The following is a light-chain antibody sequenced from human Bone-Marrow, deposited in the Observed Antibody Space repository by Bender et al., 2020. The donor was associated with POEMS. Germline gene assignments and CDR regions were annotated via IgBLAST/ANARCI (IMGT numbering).Light chain of an antibody. J-gene: IGLJ1*01. Sequence: QTALTQPASVSGSPGQSITISCTGTSSDIGGYNYVSWYQQHPGKAPQLMIYDVSYRPSGISNRFSGSKSGNTASLTISGLQAEDEADYYCSSYAGSNNSVFGTGTKVTVL. CDR3: SSYAGSNNSV. V-gene: IGLV2-14*03. CDR2: DVS. CDR1: SSDIGGYNY.